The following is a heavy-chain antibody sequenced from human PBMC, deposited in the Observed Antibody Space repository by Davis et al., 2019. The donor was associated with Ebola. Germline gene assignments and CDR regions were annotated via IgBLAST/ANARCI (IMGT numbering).Heavy chain of an antibody. J-gene: IGHJ4*02. CDR2: INPNSGGT. CDR1: GYTFTSYY. CDR3: ARGGGSSKRTMGY. D-gene: IGHD1-26*01. Sequence: AASVKVSCKASGYTFTSYYMHWVRQAPGQGLEWMGWINPNSGGTNYAQKFQGWVTMTRDTSISTAYMELSRLRSDDRAVYYCARGGGSSKRTMGYWGQGTLVTVSS. V-gene: IGHV1-2*04.